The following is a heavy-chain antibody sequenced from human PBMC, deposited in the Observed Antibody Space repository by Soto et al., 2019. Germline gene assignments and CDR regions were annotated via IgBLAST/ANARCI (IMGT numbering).Heavy chain of an antibody. D-gene: IGHD3-22*01. CDR1: GFTFTSSA. CDR3: AAPSYDSSGFDY. V-gene: IGHV1-58*01. CDR2: IVVGSGNT. Sequence: SVKVSCKASGFTFTSSAVQWVRQARGQRLEWIGWIVVGSGNTNYAQKFQERVTITRDMSTSTAYMGLSSLRSEDTAVYYCAAPSYDSSGFDYWGQGTLVTVSS. J-gene: IGHJ4*02.